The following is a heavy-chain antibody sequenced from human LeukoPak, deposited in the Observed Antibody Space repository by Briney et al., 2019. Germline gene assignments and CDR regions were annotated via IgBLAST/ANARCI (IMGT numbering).Heavy chain of an antibody. Sequence: ASVKVSCKASGGTFSSYAISWVRQAPGQGLEWMGGIIPIFGTANYAQKFQGRVTITADESTSTAYMELSSLRSEDTAVYYCARGLEGTAMVPSLYSDYWGQGTLVTVSS. J-gene: IGHJ4*02. CDR3: ARGLEGTAMVPSLYSDY. D-gene: IGHD5-18*01. V-gene: IGHV1-69*13. CDR1: GGTFSSYA. CDR2: IIPIFGTA.